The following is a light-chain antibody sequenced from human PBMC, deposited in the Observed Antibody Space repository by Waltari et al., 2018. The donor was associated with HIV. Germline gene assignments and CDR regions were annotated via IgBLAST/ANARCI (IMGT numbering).Light chain of an antibody. Sequence: DIQMTQSPSSLSASVGDRVTITCRASQGVSNYLAWYQQKPGKVPKLLIYAASTLQSGVPSRFSGSGSATDFTLTISSLQPEDVATYYCQKYNSAPTWTFGRGTKVEIK. V-gene: IGKV1-27*01. CDR3: QKYNSAPTWT. CDR2: AAS. CDR1: QGVSNY. J-gene: IGKJ1*01.